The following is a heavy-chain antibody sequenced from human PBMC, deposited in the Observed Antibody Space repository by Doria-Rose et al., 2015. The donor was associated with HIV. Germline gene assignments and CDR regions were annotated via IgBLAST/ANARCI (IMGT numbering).Heavy chain of an antibody. CDR1: GDSISSGDSF. Sequence: QVQLQESGPGLVRPSQTLSLTCTVSGDSISSGDSFWSWIRQPPGKGPERTRCISSSGTTYYYPSLIGRLTISLDAYKNQFSLNLNSVTAADTAVYYCARARNYGFPHFFDFWGQGTLVTVSS. V-gene: IGHV4-30-4*01. CDR2: ISSSGTT. CDR3: ARARNYGFPHFFDF. J-gene: IGHJ4*02. D-gene: IGHD3-10*01.